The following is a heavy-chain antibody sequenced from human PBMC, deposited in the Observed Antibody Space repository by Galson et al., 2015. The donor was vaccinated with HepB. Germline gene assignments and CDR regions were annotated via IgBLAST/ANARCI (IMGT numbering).Heavy chain of an antibody. CDR2: ISAYNGDT. V-gene: IGHV1-18*01. Sequence: SVKVSCKASDYTFTSYGISWVRQAPGQGLEWMGWISAYNGDTIYAQKVQDRVTMTTDTSTSTAYMELRSLRSDDTAVYYCARDGERYRSRGDYWGQGTLVTVSS. D-gene: IGHD6-13*01. CDR3: ARDGERYRSRGDY. J-gene: IGHJ4*02. CDR1: DYTFTSYG.